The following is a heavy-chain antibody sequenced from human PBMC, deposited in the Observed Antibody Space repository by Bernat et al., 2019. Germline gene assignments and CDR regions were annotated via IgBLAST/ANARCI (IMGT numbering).Heavy chain of an antibody. Sequence: EVQLVESGGGLVQPGGSLRLSCAASGFTFSSYEMNWVRQAPGKGLEWVSYISSSGSTIYYADSVKGRFTISRDNAKNSLYLQMNSQRAEDTAVYYCARAPYYYGSGRYYYYMDVWGKGTTVTVSS. V-gene: IGHV3-48*03. CDR3: ARAPYYYGSGRYYYYMDV. CDR2: ISSSGSTI. D-gene: IGHD3-10*01. J-gene: IGHJ6*03. CDR1: GFTFSSYE.